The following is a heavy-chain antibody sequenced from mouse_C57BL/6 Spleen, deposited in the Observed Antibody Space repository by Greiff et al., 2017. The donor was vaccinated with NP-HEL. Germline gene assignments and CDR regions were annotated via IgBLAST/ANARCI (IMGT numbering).Heavy chain of an antibody. CDR1: GYSITSGYD. J-gene: IGHJ2*01. Sequence: VQLQQSGPGMVKPSQSLSLTCTVTGYSITSGYDWHWIRHFPGNKLEWMGYISYSGSTNYNPYLKSRISITHDTSKNHFFLKLNSVTTEDTATYYWARNDGYFDYWGQGTTLTVSS. V-gene: IGHV3-1*01. D-gene: IGHD2-3*01. CDR3: ARNDGYFDY. CDR2: ISYSGST.